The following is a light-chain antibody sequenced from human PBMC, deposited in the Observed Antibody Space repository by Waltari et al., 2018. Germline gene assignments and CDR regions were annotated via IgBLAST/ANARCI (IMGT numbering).Light chain of an antibody. CDR2: WAS. Sequence: DIVMTQSPDSLAVSLGERATINCKSSQTVLYSSNNKNYLAWFQQKPGQPPKLHIYWASTRESGVPDRFNGSGSGTDFTLTINSLQAEDVAVYYCQQYYGSPLTFGGGTKVEIK. V-gene: IGKV4-1*01. CDR3: QQYYGSPLT. J-gene: IGKJ4*01. CDR1: QTVLYSSNNKNY.